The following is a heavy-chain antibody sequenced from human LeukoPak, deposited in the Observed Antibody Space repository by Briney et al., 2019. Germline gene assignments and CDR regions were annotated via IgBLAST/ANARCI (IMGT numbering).Heavy chain of an antibody. CDR3: ARDVGIAAAYDY. Sequence: KPSETLTLTCAVSGYSISSGYYWGWIRQPPGEGLELIGSIYHSGSTYYNPSLKSRVTISVDTSKNQFSLKLSSVTAADTAVYYCARDVGIAAAYDYWGQGTLVTVSS. V-gene: IGHV4-38-2*02. D-gene: IGHD6-13*01. J-gene: IGHJ4*02. CDR1: GYSISSGYY. CDR2: IYHSGST.